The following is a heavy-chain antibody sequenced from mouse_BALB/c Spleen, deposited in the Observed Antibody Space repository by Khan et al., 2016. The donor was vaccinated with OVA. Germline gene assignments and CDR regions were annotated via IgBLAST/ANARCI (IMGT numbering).Heavy chain of an antibody. J-gene: IGHJ2*01. CDR2: ISYSGKT. CDR1: GYSIPSDYA. V-gene: IGHV3-2*02. D-gene: IGHD1-1*01. Sequence: VQLKESGPGLVKPSQSLSLTCTVTGYSIPSDYAWNWIRQFPGNKLEWMGYISYSGKTKYNPSLKSRIPITRDTSKNQFFLQLNSVTIEDTATYYCARIYGGDFDYWGQGTTLTVSS. CDR3: ARIYGGDFDY.